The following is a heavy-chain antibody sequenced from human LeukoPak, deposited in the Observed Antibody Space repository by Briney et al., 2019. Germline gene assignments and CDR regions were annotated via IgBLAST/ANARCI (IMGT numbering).Heavy chain of an antibody. V-gene: IGHV3-7*01. J-gene: IGHJ4*02. D-gene: IGHD6-13*01. CDR2: INQGGGDS. CDR1: GFTFGSYW. Sequence: GGSLRLSCAASGFTFGSYWMIWVRQPPGEGLEWVANINQGGGDSRYVDSVKGRFTISRDNAKKSLYLQMNSLRAEDTAVYYCARDLQQPGIAAAGTGDIDYWGQGTLVTVSS. CDR3: ARDLQQPGIAAAGTGDIDY.